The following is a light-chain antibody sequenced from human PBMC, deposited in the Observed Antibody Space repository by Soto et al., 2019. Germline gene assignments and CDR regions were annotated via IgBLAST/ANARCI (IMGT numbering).Light chain of an antibody. V-gene: IGKV1-6*01. Sequence: AIQMTQSPSSLSASVGDRVTITCRASQGIRNDLGWYQQKPGKAPKLLIYAASSLQSGVPSSFSGSGSGTDFTLTISSLQPEYFATYYCLQDYNYPRTFGQGNKVEIK. CDR2: AAS. CDR3: LQDYNYPRT. CDR1: QGIRND. J-gene: IGKJ1*01.